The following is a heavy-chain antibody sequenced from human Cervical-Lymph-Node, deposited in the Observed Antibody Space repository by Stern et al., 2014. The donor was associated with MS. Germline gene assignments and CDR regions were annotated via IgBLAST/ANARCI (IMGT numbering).Heavy chain of an antibody. CDR1: GFTFRNAW. D-gene: IGHD1-26*01. Sequence: EVQLVESGGGLVKPGGSLRLSCAASGFTFRNAWMTWIRQAPGKGLEGGGRIKSKTDCGTTDYAAPVKGRFTISRDDSKNTLYLQMNSLKTEDTAVYYCTTLDRSYPYYYYGMDVWGQGTTVTVSS. CDR3: TTLDRSYPYYYYGMDV. CDR2: IKSKTDCGTT. V-gene: IGHV3-15*01. J-gene: IGHJ6*02.